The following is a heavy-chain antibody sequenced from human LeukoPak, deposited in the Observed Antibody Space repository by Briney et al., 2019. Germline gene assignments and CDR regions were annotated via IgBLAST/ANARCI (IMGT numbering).Heavy chain of an antibody. CDR2: TRYDESLK. CDR3: TKYRSGNFDYYPDLDS. V-gene: IGHV3-30*02. CDR1: GFTFSHYG. Sequence: PWGVLRLSCAASGFTFSHYGMHWVRQAPGKGLEWVAFTRYDESLKYYAGSVRGRFTISRDNSKNTLYLQMNSLRTEDTAIYYCTKYRSGNFDYYPDLDSWGQGILVTVSS. J-gene: IGHJ4*02. D-gene: IGHD3-9*01.